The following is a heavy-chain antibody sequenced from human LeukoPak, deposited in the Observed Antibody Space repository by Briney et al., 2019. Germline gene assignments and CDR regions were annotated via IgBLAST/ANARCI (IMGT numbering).Heavy chain of an antibody. CDR1: GGSISGSSYY. D-gene: IGHD3-22*01. Sequence: SETLSLTCTVSGGSISGSSYYWGWIRQPPGKGLEWIGTIYYSGTTYYNPSLKSRVTISVDTSKNQFSLKLSSVTAADTAVYYCARLPFYYYDSSGDYWGQGTLVTVSS. CDR2: IYYSGTT. V-gene: IGHV4-39*01. J-gene: IGHJ4*02. CDR3: ARLPFYYYDSSGDY.